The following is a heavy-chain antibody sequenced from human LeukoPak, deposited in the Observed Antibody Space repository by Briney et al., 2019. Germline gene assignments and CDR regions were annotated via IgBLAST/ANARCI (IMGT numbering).Heavy chain of an antibody. J-gene: IGHJ4*02. Sequence: ASVKVPCKASGYTFTGYYMHWVRQAPGQGLEWMGWINPNSGGTNYAQKFQGRVTMTRDTSISTAYMELSRLRSDDTAVYYCARLVDILTGYGDYWGQGTLVTVSS. CDR2: INPNSGGT. CDR3: ARLVDILTGYGDY. V-gene: IGHV1-2*02. D-gene: IGHD3-9*01. CDR1: GYTFTGYY.